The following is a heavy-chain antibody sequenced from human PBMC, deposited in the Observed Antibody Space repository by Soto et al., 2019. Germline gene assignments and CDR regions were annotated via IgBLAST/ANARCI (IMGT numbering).Heavy chain of an antibody. CDR2: SRYDGSNK. D-gene: IGHD2-15*01. CDR1: GFTFSSSG. J-gene: IGHJ3*02. V-gene: IGHV3-33*01. Sequence: GGPLRLSCAASGFTFSSSGTHWVRQAPGKGLECVAASRYDGSNKEYADSVKGRFTIYRDNSKNTLYLKMNSLGAEDKAVYYCARALYCSGGSCYWESQDFDIWGQGTMVTVSS. CDR3: ARALYCSGGSCYWESQDFDI.